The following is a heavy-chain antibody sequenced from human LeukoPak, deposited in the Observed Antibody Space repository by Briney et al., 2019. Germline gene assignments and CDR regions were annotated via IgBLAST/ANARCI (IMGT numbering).Heavy chain of an antibody. CDR2: ILGSGGST. CDR1: GFTFSNYA. CDR3: AKWGDYDALTGYYVPDY. V-gene: IGHV3-23*01. D-gene: IGHD3-9*01. Sequence: GGSLRLSRAASGFTFSNYAMSWVRQAPGKGLEWVSAILGSGGSTYYADSVKGRFTVSRDNPKSTLYLQMNSLRAEDTALYYCAKWGDYDALTGYYVPDYWGQGTLVTVSS. J-gene: IGHJ4*02.